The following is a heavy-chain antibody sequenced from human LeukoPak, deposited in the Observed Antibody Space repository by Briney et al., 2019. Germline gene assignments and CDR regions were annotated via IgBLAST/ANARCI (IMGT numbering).Heavy chain of an antibody. D-gene: IGHD6-19*01. CDR2: MSGYGGST. CDR3: TTEVRIAVATYYYYGMDV. Sequence: PGGSLRLSCAASGFTFGTYVMSWVRQAPGKGLEWVSGMSGYGGSTYYADSVKGRFTISRDNSKNTPYLQMNSLKTEDTAVYYCTTEVRIAVATYYYYGMDVWGQGTTVTVSS. J-gene: IGHJ6*02. V-gene: IGHV3-23*01. CDR1: GFTFGTYV.